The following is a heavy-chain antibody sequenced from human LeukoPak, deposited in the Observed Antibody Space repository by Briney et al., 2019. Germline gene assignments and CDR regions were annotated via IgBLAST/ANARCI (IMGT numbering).Heavy chain of an antibody. CDR2: INPSGGST. V-gene: IGHV1-46*01. CDR1: GYTFTSYY. Sequence: GASVKVSCKASGYTFTSYYMHWVRQAPGQGLEWMGIINPSGGSTSYAQKFQGRVTMTRDMSTSTVYMELSSLRSEDTAVYYCATVHHSSSWYKLYYYMDVWGKGTTVTVSS. D-gene: IGHD6-13*01. CDR3: ATVHHSSSWYKLYYYMDV. J-gene: IGHJ6*03.